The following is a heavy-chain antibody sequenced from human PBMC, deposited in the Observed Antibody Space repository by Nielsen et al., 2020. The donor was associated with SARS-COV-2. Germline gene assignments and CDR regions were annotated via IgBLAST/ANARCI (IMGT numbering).Heavy chain of an antibody. CDR2: ISWNSGSI. V-gene: IGHV3-9*01. Sequence: SLKISCAASGFTFKNYAMSWVRQAPGKGLEWVSGISWNSGSIGYADSVKGRFTISRDNAKNSLYLQMNSLRAEDTALYYCAKAPHSLLWFGELCAFDIWGQGTMVTVSS. CDR1: GFTFKNYA. J-gene: IGHJ3*02. D-gene: IGHD3-10*01. CDR3: AKAPHSLLWFGELCAFDI.